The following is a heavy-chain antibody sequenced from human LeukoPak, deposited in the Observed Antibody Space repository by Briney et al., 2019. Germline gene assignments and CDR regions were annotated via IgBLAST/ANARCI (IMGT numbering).Heavy chain of an antibody. Sequence: SETLSLTCTVSGGSISSYYWSWIRQPPGKGLEWIGYIYYSGSTNYNPSLKSRVTISVDTSKNQFSLKLSSVTAADTAVYYCARRRGYGQLWYGGFDYWGQGTLVTVSS. J-gene: IGHJ4*02. CDR1: GGSISSYY. CDR3: ARRRGYGQLWYGGFDY. V-gene: IGHV4-59*12. CDR2: IYYSGST. D-gene: IGHD5-18*01.